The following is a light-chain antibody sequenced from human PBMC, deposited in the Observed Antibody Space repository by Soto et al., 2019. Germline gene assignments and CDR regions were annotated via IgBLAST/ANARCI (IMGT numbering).Light chain of an antibody. CDR2: EGS. V-gene: IGLV2-23*01. J-gene: IGLJ3*02. Sequence: QSALAQPASLSGSPGQSITISCTGTTSNVGTYKFVSWYQYHPGKAPKLIIYEGSKRPSGVSSRFSGSKSGNTASLTISGLQADDDGDYYCSSYAGGSSMVFGGGTKLTVL. CDR1: TSNVGTYKF. CDR3: SSYAGGSSMV.